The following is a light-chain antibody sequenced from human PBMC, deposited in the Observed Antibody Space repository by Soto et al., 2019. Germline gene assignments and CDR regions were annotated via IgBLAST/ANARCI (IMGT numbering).Light chain of an antibody. CDR1: QGISSA. J-gene: IGKJ5*01. CDR2: DAS. CDR3: QQFNSYPIT. Sequence: AIQLTQSPSSLSSSVGDRVTITCRASQGISSALAWYQQKPGKAPKLLIYDASSLESGVPSRFSGSGSGTDFTLTISSMQPEDFATYFCQQFNSYPITFGQGTRLEIK. V-gene: IGKV1-13*02.